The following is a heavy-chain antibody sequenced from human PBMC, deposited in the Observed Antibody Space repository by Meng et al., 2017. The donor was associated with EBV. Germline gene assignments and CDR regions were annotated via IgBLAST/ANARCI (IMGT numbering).Heavy chain of an antibody. CDR2: TNEDGGIT. Sequence: EVLLVGVGGGPVRAGGSLRLSWAVSGFTFSRFWMHWVRQVPGKGLVWVARTNEDGGITNYADSVKGRFIISRDNTRNTLYLQMNSLRDEDTAVYFCSRDLAGPFDDWGQGTLVTVSS. V-gene: IGHV3-74*01. J-gene: IGHJ4*02. CDR3: SRDLAGPFDD. CDR1: GFTFSRFW.